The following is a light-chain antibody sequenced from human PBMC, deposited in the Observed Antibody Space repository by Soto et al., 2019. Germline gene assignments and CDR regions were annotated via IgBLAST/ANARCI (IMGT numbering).Light chain of an antibody. V-gene: IGKV3-15*01. CDR3: QQYNSYSIT. Sequence: ETLMTQSPANLSLSPGETPTLSCRARQSIRNNLAWYQQTLGQAPRLLIYGASTRETGILARFSGSGSGTEFALTISSLQPDDFATYYCQQYNSYSITFGQGTRLEIK. CDR1: QSIRNN. J-gene: IGKJ5*01. CDR2: GAS.